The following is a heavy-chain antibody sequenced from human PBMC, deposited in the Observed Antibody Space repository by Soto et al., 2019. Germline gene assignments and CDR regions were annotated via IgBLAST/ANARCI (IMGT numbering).Heavy chain of an antibody. CDR1: GFTFSSYG. CDR3: AGDRAYYDFWSGYYGDYGMDV. V-gene: IGHV3-33*01. J-gene: IGHJ6*02. Sequence: GGSLRLSCAASGFTFSSYGMHWVRQAPGKGLEWVAVIWYDGSNKYYADSVKGRFTISRDNSKNTLYLQMNSLRAEDTAVYYCAGDRAYYDFWSGYYGDYGMDVWGQGTTVTVS. CDR2: IWYDGSNK. D-gene: IGHD3-3*01.